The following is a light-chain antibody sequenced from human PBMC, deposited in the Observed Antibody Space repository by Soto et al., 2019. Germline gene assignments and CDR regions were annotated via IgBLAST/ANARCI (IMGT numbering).Light chain of an antibody. V-gene: IGLV1-47*02. CDR2: ANH. CDR1: SSNIGTHY. Sequence: QSVVIQPPSLSGTPGQRITISCSGSSSNIGTHYVYWYQQVSGSAPKVVIHANHHRPSGVPDRFSGSQSGTSATLAISGLQSEEEAEYYCAVWDDGLNGPGMLFGGGTKLTVL. CDR3: AVWDDGLNGPGML. J-gene: IGLJ2*01.